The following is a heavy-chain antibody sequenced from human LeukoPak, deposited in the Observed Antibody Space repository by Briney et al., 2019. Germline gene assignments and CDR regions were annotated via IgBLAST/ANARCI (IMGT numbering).Heavy chain of an antibody. Sequence: SETLSLTCTVSGYSISSGYYWGWIRQPPGKGLEWIGSIYHSGSTYYNPSLKSRVTISVDTSKNQFSLKLSSVTAADTAVYYCARGLFFWYSSSWYHPYNWFDPWGQGTLVTVSS. D-gene: IGHD6-13*01. CDR1: GYSISSGYY. CDR2: IYHSGST. J-gene: IGHJ5*02. V-gene: IGHV4-38-2*02. CDR3: ARGLFFWYSSSWYHPYNWFDP.